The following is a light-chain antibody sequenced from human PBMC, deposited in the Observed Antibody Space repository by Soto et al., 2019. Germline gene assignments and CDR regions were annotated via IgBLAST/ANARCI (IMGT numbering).Light chain of an antibody. CDR1: QSVPGSY. Sequence: EIVLTQSPGTLSLSPGERATLSSRASQSVPGSYLAWYQQRPGQAPRFLIYGASSRATGIPDRFSGSGSGTEFTLTISRLEPEDFAVYYCQQYGSSPVTFGQGTKLEIK. CDR3: QQYGSSPVT. J-gene: IGKJ2*01. V-gene: IGKV3-20*01. CDR2: GAS.